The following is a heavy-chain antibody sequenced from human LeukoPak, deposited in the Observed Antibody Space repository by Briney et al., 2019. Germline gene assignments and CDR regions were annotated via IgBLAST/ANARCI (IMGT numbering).Heavy chain of an antibody. CDR3: ARIYGDYVYDAFDI. J-gene: IGHJ3*02. D-gene: IGHD4-17*01. CDR1: GFSFSVYW. CDR2: IKTDGSIT. Sequence: PGGSLRLSCAASGFSFSVYWMHWVRQAPGKGPVWVSRIKTDGSITDYADSVEGRFTISRDNAKNTLYLQMNSLRAEDTAVYYCARIYGDYVYDAFDIWGQGTMVTVSS. V-gene: IGHV3-74*01.